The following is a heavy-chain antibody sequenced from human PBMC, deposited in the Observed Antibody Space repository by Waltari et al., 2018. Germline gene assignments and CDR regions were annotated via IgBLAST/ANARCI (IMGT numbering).Heavy chain of an antibody. CDR1: GYSFTSYW. CDR2: IYPGDSDT. Sequence: EVQLVQSGAEVKKPGESLKISCKGSGYSFTSYWIGWVRQMPGKGLEWMGIIYPGDSDTRYSPSFQGQVTISADKSISTAYLQWSSLRSEDTAVYYCARGRPTWGGTTRGYFDYWGQGTLVTVSS. D-gene: IGHD1-1*01. J-gene: IGHJ4*02. CDR3: ARGRPTWGGTTRGYFDY. V-gene: IGHV5-51*01.